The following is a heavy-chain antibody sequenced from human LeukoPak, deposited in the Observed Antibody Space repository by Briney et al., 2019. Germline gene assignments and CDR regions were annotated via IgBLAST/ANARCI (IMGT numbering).Heavy chain of an antibody. CDR1: GYSISSGYY. V-gene: IGHV4-38-2*02. J-gene: IGHJ6*03. D-gene: IGHD2-8*02. CDR2: IYHSGST. Sequence: SETLSLTCTVSGYSISSGYYWGWIRQPPGKGLEWIGSIYHSGSTYYNPSLKSRVTISVDTSKNQFSLKLSSVTAADTAVYFCARRRGQSSGPSYYYFYMDVWGKGTTVTVSS. CDR3: ARRRGQSSGPSYYYFYMDV.